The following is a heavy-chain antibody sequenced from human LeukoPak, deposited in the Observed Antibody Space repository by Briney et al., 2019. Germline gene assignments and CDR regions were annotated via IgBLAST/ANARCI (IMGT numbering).Heavy chain of an antibody. J-gene: IGHJ4*02. CDR2: IIPILGIA. CDR3: ATNLLYDSSGYPFDY. Sequence: GASVKVSCKASGGTFGSYTISWVRQAPGQGLEWMGRIIPILGIANYAQKFQGRVTITADKSTSTAYMELSSLRSEDTAVYYCATNLLYDSSGYPFDYWGQGTLVTVSS. V-gene: IGHV1-69*02. D-gene: IGHD3-22*01. CDR1: GGTFGSYT.